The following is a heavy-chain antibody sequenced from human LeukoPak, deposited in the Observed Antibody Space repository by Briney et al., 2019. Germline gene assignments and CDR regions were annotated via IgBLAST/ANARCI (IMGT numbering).Heavy chain of an antibody. V-gene: IGHV4-59*01. CDR3: ARVGQGCFDL. Sequence: SETLTLTCTVSGGSISTYYWSWIRQPPGKGLEWIGYIDYSGSTNYNPSPKSRVTISVDTSKNQFSLKLSSVTAADTAVYYCARVGQGCFDLWGRGTLVTVSS. CDR1: GGSISTYY. J-gene: IGHJ2*01. CDR2: IDYSGST.